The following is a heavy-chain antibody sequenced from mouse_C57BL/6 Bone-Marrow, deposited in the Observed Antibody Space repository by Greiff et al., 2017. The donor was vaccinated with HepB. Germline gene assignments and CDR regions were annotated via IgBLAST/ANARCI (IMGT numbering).Heavy chain of an antibody. J-gene: IGHJ2*01. CDR1: GYSITSGYY. CDR2: ISYDGSN. CDR3: ARGEGFDY. V-gene: IGHV3-6*01. Sequence: DVQLQESGPGLVKPSQSLSLTCSVTGYSITSGYYWNWIRQFPGNKLEWMGYISYDGSNNYIPSLKNRISITRDTSKNQFFLKLNSVTTEDTATYYCARGEGFDYWGQGTTLTVSS.